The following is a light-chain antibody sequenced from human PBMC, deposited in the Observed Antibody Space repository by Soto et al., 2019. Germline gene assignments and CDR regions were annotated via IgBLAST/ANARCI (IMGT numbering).Light chain of an antibody. V-gene: IGLV1-44*01. Sequence: QSDLTQPPSASGTPGQRVTVSCSGSSFNIGGNTVNWYQQITGTAPKLLINSNNQRPSGVPDRFSGSKSGTSASLAISGLQSEDEADYYCAACDDSLNGVVFGGGTKLTVL. CDR2: SNN. CDR1: SFNIGGNT. J-gene: IGLJ2*01. CDR3: AACDDSLNGVV.